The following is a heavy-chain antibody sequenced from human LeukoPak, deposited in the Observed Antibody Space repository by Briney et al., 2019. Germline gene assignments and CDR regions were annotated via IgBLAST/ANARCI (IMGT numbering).Heavy chain of an antibody. CDR2: IYPGYSDT. J-gene: IGHJ4*02. Sequence: GESLKIPCKGSGYSLTSYWIGWVRQMPGKGLESMGIIYPGYSDTRYSPSFQRQVALPADKHISTAVLHGSTLRASDTARRYCASGGSSSVPIYLDYWGQGTLVTVSS. CDR1: GYSLTSYW. CDR3: ASGGSSSVPIYLDY. V-gene: IGHV5-51*01. D-gene: IGHD6-6*01.